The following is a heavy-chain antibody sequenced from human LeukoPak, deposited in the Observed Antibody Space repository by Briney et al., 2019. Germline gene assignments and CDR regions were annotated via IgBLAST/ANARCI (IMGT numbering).Heavy chain of an antibody. CDR3: AKDREVGTTPFRFDY. CDR1: GFTFRSYG. Sequence: PGRSLRLSCAASGFTFRSYGMHWVRQAPGKGLEWVAVISYDGSNKYYADSVKGRFTISRDNSKNTLYLQMNSLRAEDTAVYYCAKDREVGTTPFRFDYWGQGTLVTVSS. V-gene: IGHV3-30*18. J-gene: IGHJ4*02. D-gene: IGHD1-26*01. CDR2: ISYDGSNK.